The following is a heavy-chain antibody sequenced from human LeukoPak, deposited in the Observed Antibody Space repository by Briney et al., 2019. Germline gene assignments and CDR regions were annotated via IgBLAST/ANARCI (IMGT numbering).Heavy chain of an antibody. CDR1: GYSISSGYY. CDR3: ARVAPPPELPNGSVPYNWFDP. CDR2: IYHSGST. V-gene: IGHV4-38-2*02. D-gene: IGHD2-15*01. Sequence: SETLSLTCTVSGYSISSGYYWGGFRRPPGKGREGIGSIYHSGSTYYNPSLKSRVTISVDTSKNQFSLKLSSVTAADTAVYYCARVAPPPELPNGSVPYNWFDPGGHGTLVTVLS. J-gene: IGHJ5*02.